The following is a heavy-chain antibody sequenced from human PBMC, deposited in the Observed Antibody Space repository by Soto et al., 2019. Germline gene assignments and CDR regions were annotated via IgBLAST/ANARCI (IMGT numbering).Heavy chain of an antibody. D-gene: IGHD6-13*01. CDR3: AKAGSSWNYYYYGMDV. V-gene: IGHV3-9*01. J-gene: IGHJ6*02. CDR2: ISWNSGSI. Sequence: DVQLVESGGGLVQPGRSLRLSCAASGFTFDDYAMHWVRQAPGKGLEWVSGISWNSGSIGYADSVKGRFTISRDNAKNSLYLQMNSLRAEDTALYYCAKAGSSWNYYYYGMDVWGQGTTVTVSS. CDR1: GFTFDDYA.